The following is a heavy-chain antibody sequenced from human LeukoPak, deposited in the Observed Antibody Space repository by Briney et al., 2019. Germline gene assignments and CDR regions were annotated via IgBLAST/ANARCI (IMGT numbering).Heavy chain of an antibody. V-gene: IGHV3-30*18. CDR1: GFTFSSYG. Sequence: GGSLRLSCAASGFTFSSYGMHWVRQAPGKGLEWVAVISYDGSNKYYADSVKGRFTISRDNSKNTLYLQMNSLRAEDTAVYYCAKSGLWFGDALDYWGQGTLVTVSS. CDR2: ISYDGSNK. J-gene: IGHJ4*02. CDR3: AKSGLWFGDALDY. D-gene: IGHD3-10*01.